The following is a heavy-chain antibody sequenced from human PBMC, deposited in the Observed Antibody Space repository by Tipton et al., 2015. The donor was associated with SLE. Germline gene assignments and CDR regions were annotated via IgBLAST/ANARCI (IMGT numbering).Heavy chain of an antibody. J-gene: IGHJ4*02. CDR2: IKQDGSEK. V-gene: IGHV3-7*03. D-gene: IGHD1-14*01. Sequence: SLRLSCAASGFTFSSYAMHWVRQAPGKGLEWVANIKQDGSEKYYVDSVKGRFTISRDNAKNSLYLQMNSLRAEDTAVYYCARDGSGMAEWGQGTLVTVSS. CDR1: GFTFSSYA. CDR3: ARDGSGMAE.